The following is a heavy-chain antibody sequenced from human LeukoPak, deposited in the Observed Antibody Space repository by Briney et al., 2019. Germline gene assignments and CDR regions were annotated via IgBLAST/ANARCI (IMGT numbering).Heavy chain of an antibody. D-gene: IGHD3-10*01. Sequence: PRGSLRLSCAASGFTFSSYSMNWVRQAPGKGLEWVSSISSSSSYIYYADSVKGRFTISRDNAKNSLYLQMNSLRAEDTAVYYCARDTYYYGSGSYSYNWFDPWGQGTLVTVSS. V-gene: IGHV3-21*01. CDR3: ARDTYYYGSGSYSYNWFDP. J-gene: IGHJ5*02. CDR1: GFTFSSYS. CDR2: ISSSSSYI.